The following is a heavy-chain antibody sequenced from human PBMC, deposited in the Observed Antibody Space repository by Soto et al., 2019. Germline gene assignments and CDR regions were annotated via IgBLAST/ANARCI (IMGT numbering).Heavy chain of an antibody. D-gene: IGHD3-16*02. J-gene: IGHJ4*02. CDR2: ISAYNGNT. Sequence: QVQLVQSGAEVKKPGASVKVSCKASGYTFTSYGISWVRQAPGQGLEWMGWISAYNGNTNYAQKLQGRVTMTTDTSTSTAYMELRSLRSDDTAVYYCARDGNSMITFGGVIVIPFEYWGQGTLVTVSS. CDR3: ARDGNSMITFGGVIVIPFEY. CDR1: GYTFTSYG. V-gene: IGHV1-18*01.